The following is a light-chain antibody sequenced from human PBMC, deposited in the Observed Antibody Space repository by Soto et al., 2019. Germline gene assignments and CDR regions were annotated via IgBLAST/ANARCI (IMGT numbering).Light chain of an antibody. CDR3: AAWDDTSSFV. V-gene: IGLV1-44*01. CDR2: TND. J-gene: IGLJ1*01. Sequence: QSVLTQPPSASGTPGQRVIISCSGGSSNIGRNTVNWYQHLPGTAPRLLIYTNDQRPSGGPDRFSGSKSGTSASLAISGLQSEDEADYYCAAWDDTSSFVFGTGTKVTVL. CDR1: SSNIGRNT.